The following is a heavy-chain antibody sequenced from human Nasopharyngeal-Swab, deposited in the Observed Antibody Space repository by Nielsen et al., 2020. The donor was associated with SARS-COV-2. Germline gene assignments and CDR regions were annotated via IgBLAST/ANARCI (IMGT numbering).Heavy chain of an antibody. D-gene: IGHD3-22*01. CDR2: IRSKAYGGTT. V-gene: IGHV3-49*04. Sequence: GESLKISCTASGFTSGDYAMSWVRQAPGKGLEWVGFIRSKAYGGTTEYAASVKGRFTISRDDSKSIAYLQMNSLKTEDTAVYYCTFDSSGYYPHDAFDIWGQGTMVTVSS. J-gene: IGHJ3*02. CDR3: TFDSSGYYPHDAFDI. CDR1: GFTSGDYA.